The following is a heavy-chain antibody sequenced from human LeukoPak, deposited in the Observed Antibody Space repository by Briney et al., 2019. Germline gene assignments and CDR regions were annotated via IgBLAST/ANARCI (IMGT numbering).Heavy chain of an antibody. Sequence: PSETLSLTCTVSGGSISNYYWNWIRQSPEKGLEWIGYIYYTGTTNYNPSLKSRVTMSVDMSKNQISLKLSSVTAADTAVYYCARDPFSRFWHGYYPVWGRGTLVTVSS. J-gene: IGHJ4*02. V-gene: IGHV4-59*01. D-gene: IGHD3-3*01. CDR3: ARDPFSRFWHGYYPV. CDR2: IYYTGTT. CDR1: GGSISNYY.